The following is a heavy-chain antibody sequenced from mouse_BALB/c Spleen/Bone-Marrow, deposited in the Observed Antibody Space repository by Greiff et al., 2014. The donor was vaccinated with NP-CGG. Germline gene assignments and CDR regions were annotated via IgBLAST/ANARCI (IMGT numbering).Heavy chain of an antibody. CDR2: INPSSGYT. D-gene: IGHD1-1*01. J-gene: IGHJ2*01. V-gene: IGHV1-4*01. CDR1: GYTFTSYT. Sequence: QVQLQQSGAELARPGASVKMSCKASGYTFTSYTMHWVKQRPGQGLEWIGYINPSSGYTNYNQKFKDKATLTADKSSSTAYMQLSSLTSEASAVYYGARDSLYGSNYYWGQGTTLTVSS. CDR3: ARDSLYGSNYY.